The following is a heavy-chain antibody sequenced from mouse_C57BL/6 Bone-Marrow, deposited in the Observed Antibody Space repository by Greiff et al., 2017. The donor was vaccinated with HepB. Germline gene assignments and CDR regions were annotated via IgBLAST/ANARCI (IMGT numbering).Heavy chain of an antibody. J-gene: IGHJ3*01. D-gene: IGHD1-1*01. V-gene: IGHV1-54*01. CDR1: GYAFTNYL. Sequence: VKLQQSGAELVRPGTSVKVSCKASGYAFTNYLIEWVKQRPGQGLEWIGVINPGSGGTNYNEKFKGKATLTADKSSSTAYMQLSSLTSEDSAVYFCARSGAPYYYGSKGYWGQGTLVTVSA. CDR3: ARSGAPYYYGSKGY. CDR2: INPGSGGT.